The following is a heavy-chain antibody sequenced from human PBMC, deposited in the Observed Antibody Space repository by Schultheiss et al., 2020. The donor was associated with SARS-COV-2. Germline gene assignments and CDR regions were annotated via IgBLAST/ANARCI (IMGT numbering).Heavy chain of an antibody. CDR1: EFTFSSHW. CDR3: ERDGPAAGIYFDY. Sequence: GESLKISCAASEFTFSSHWMSWVRQAPGKGLEWVANINQDGSEKYYVDSVKGRFTISRDNAENSLYLQMNSLRAEDTAVYYCERDGPAAGIYFDYCSQGNLVTVSS. J-gene: IGHJ4*02. CDR2: INQDGSEK. D-gene: IGHD6-13*01. V-gene: IGHV3-7*01.